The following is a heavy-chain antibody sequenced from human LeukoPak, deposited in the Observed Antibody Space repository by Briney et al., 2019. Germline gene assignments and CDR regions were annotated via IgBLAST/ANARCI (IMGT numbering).Heavy chain of an antibody. CDR3: ARALGDDNFWSAYVEY. CDR2: ILYSGGS. J-gene: IGHJ4*02. CDR1: GGSINSGDYY. D-gene: IGHD3-3*01. V-gene: IGHV4-31*03. Sequence: PSETLSLNCTVSGGSINSGDYYWSWIRQHPEKGLEWIGFILYSGGSYHNPSLKRRATISLDMSKNQFSLKLTSVTAADTAVYYCARALGDDNFWSAYVEYWGQGSLVTVSS.